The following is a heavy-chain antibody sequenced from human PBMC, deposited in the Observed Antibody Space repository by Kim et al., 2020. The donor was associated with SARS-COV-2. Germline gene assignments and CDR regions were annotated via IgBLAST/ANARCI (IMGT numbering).Heavy chain of an antibody. CDR3: ARRGYMDV. V-gene: IGHV4-59*08. Sequence: PDNTPSPKSRVPLSLDTSKKQFSLRLSSVTAADTAVYYCARRGYMDVWGKGTTVTVSS. CDR2: P. J-gene: IGHJ6*03.